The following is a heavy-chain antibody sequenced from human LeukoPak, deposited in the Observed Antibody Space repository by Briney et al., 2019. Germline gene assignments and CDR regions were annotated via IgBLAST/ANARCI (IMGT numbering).Heavy chain of an antibody. V-gene: IGHV1-69*05. J-gene: IGHJ4*02. Sequence: SVKVSCKASGGTFSSYAISWVRQAPGQGLEWVGRIFPIFGTANYAQKFQGRVMITTDESTSTAYMELSSLRSEDTAVYYCARDWGGDTAMANFDYWGQGTLVTVSS. CDR2: IFPIFGTA. CDR1: GGTFSSYA. CDR3: ARDWGGDTAMANFDY. D-gene: IGHD5-18*01.